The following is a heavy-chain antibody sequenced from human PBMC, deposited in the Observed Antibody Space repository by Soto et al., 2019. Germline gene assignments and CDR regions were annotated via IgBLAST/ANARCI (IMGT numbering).Heavy chain of an antibody. J-gene: IGHJ4*02. CDR3: AKVKRVLEYSSSPTTYYFDY. CDR2: ISGSGGST. Sequence: GGSLRLSCAASGFTFSSYAMSWVRQAPGKGLEWVSAISGSGGSTYYADSVKGRFTISRDNSKNTLYLQMNSLRAEDTAVYYCAKVKRVLEYSSSPTTYYFDYWGQGTLVTVSS. D-gene: IGHD6-6*01. CDR1: GFTFSSYA. V-gene: IGHV3-23*01.